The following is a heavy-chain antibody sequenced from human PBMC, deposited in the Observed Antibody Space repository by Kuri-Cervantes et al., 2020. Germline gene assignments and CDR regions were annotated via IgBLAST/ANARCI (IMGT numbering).Heavy chain of an antibody. CDR1: GFTFSSYG. J-gene: IGHJ5*02. CDR3: ARGVQLQMGTWFDP. D-gene: IGHD2-2*01. V-gene: IGHV3-33*01. CDR2: IWYDGSNK. Sequence: GESLKISCAASGFTFSSYGMHWVRQALGKGLEWVAVIWYDGSNKYYAGSVKGRFTISRDNSKNTLYLQMNSLRAEDTAVYYCARGVQLQMGTWFDPWGQGTLVTVSS.